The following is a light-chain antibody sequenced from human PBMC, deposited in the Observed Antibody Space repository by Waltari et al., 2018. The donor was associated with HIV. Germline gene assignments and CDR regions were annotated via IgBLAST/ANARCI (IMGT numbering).Light chain of an antibody. J-gene: IGLJ1*01. CDR1: SSDAGLYSF. CDR2: DVS. V-gene: IGLV2-14*03. Sequence: QSALTQPASVSGSPGQSITISCTGTSSDAGLYSFVSWSQQHPGKAPRLMIYDVSNRPSGVSNRFSGSKSGDTASLTISGLQAEDEADYYCSSYTSSSIRVFGTGTKVTVL. CDR3: SSYTSSSIRV.